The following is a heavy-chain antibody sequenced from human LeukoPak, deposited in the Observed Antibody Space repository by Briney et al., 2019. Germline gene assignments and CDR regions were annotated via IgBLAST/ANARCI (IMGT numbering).Heavy chain of an antibody. J-gene: IGHJ4*02. Sequence: GGSLRLSCAASGFSFSAYAMTWVRQAPGRGLEWVSAIDWTSHYIFYRDSVQGRFTTSRDNSRATLFLQMNSLTAEDSAVYYCAKNFAPGNAFYDFWGQGVLVTVSS. CDR2: IDWTSHYI. V-gene: IGHV3-23*01. CDR1: GFSFSAYA. CDR3: AKNFAPGNAFYDF. D-gene: IGHD1-1*01.